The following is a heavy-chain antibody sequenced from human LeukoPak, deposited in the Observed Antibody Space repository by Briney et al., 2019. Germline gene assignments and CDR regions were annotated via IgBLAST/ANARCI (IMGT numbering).Heavy chain of an antibody. V-gene: IGHV1-24*01. CDR1: GYTLTELS. Sequence: ASVKVSCKVSGYTLTELSMHWVRQAPGKGLEWMGGFDPEDGETIYAQKFQGRVTMTEDTSTDTAYMELSSLRSEDTAVYYCATFKGKVVVPHDAFHIWGQGTMVTVSS. D-gene: IGHD3-22*01. J-gene: IGHJ3*02. CDR2: FDPEDGET. CDR3: ATFKGKVVVPHDAFHI.